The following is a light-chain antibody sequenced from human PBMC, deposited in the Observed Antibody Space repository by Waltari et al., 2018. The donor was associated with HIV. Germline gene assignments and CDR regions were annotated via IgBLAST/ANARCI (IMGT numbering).Light chain of an antibody. J-gene: IGLJ2*01. Sequence: QSALTQPASVSGSPGQSITISCTGTSSDVGGYNYVSWYQHHPGKAPKLMIYEDSSPPVGVSKRFSGTKSSNTASLTSSGVQAGDEADYYCSSYTSSSTLIFGGRTILTVL. CDR1: SSDVGGYNY. V-gene: IGLV2-14*01. CDR3: SSYTSSSTLI. CDR2: EDS.